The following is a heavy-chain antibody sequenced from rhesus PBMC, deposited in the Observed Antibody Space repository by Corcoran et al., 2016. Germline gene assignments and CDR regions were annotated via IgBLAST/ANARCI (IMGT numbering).Heavy chain of an antibody. CDR3: AREGIAAGPGVFGY. Sequence: QVQLQESGPGLVKPSETLSLTCDVSGYSISSGYGWSWIRQPPGKGREGIGYIGGRSGSTNYNPSLKRRGTITKDTSKNQFCLELSSVTAADTAVYYCAREGIAAGPGVFGYWGQGVRVTVSS. D-gene: IGHD6-13*01. CDR1: GYSISSGYG. CDR2: IGGRSGST. J-gene: IGHJ4*01. V-gene: IGHV4-127*01.